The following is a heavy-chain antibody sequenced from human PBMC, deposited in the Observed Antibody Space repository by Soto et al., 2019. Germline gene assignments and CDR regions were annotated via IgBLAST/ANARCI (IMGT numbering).Heavy chain of an antibody. Sequence: TGGSLRLSCAASEFTFSNYAMSWVRQAPGKGLEWVSAISYGGGTTYYADSVKGRFTISRDNSKNTLYLQMNSLRAEDTAVYYCAKDSQELELRFILAYWGQGPLVTVST. CDR2: ISYGGGTT. V-gene: IGHV3-23*01. CDR3: AKDSQELELRFILAY. J-gene: IGHJ4*02. D-gene: IGHD1-7*01. CDR1: EFTFSNYA.